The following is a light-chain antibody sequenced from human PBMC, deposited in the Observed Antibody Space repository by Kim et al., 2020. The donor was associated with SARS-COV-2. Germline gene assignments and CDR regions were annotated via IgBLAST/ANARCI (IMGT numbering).Light chain of an antibody. J-gene: IGKJ4*01. CDR2: GAS. V-gene: IGKV3-15*01. CDR3: QQYKTGPPLT. Sequence: PEERVNRSCRASQSVNSKLAWYQQKPGQAPRLLIYGASTRATGIPARFSGSGSGTEFTLTISTLQSEDFAIYYCQQYKTGPPLTFGGGTKVDIK. CDR1: QSVNSK.